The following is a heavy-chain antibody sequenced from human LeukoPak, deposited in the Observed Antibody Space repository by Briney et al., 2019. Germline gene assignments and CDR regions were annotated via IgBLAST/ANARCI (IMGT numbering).Heavy chain of an antibody. CDR3: ARGRGSVGYYDSSGYYYHPFDFDY. V-gene: IGHV4-59*12. Sequence: SETLSLTCTVSGGSISSYYWSWIRQPPGKGLEWIGYIYYSGSTNYNPSLKSRVTISVDTSKNQFSLKLSSVTAADTAVYYCARGRGSVGYYDSSGYYYHPFDFDYWGQGTLVTVSS. CDR2: IYYSGST. CDR1: GGSISSYY. D-gene: IGHD3-22*01. J-gene: IGHJ4*02.